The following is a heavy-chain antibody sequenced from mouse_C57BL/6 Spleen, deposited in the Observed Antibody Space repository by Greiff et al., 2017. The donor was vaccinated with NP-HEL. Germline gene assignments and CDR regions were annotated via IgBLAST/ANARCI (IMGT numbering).Heavy chain of an antibody. Sequence: EVQLQESGPELVKPGASVKIPCKASGYTFTDYNMDWVKQSHGKSLEWIGDINPNNGGTIYNQKFKGKATLTVDKSSSTAYMELRSLTSEDTAVYYCATYYSNYVGAMDYWGQGTSVTVSS. CDR2: INPNNGGT. CDR3: ATYYSNYVGAMDY. J-gene: IGHJ4*01. D-gene: IGHD2-5*01. V-gene: IGHV1-18*01. CDR1: GYTFTDYN.